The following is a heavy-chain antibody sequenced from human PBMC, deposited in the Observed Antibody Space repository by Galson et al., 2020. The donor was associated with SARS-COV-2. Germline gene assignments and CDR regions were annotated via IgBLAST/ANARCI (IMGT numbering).Heavy chain of an antibody. J-gene: IGHJ3*02. CDR2: ISSNGGST. Sequence: GGSLRLSCSASGFTFSSYAMHWVRQAPGKGLEYVSAISSNGGSTYYADPVKGRFTISRDNSKNTLYLQMSSLRAEDTAVYYCVVMYYDFWSGYPDGAFDIWGQGTMVTVSS. V-gene: IGHV3-64D*06. CDR3: VVMYYDFWSGYPDGAFDI. CDR1: GFTFSSYA. D-gene: IGHD3-3*01.